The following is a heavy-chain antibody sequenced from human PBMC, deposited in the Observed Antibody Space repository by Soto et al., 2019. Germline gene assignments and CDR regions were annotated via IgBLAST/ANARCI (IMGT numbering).Heavy chain of an antibody. CDR1: GGSIPRSSGYY. CDR2: IYYSGSA. CDR3: ARRYGSAFDI. Sequence: PSETLSLTCSVSGGSIPRSSGYYWVWVRQPPGKGLEYIGSIYYSGSAYYNPSLKSRVTISVDTSKNQFSLKLSSVTAADTAVYYCARRYGSAFDIWGQGTMVT. V-gene: IGHV4-39*07. J-gene: IGHJ3*02. D-gene: IGHD3-10*01.